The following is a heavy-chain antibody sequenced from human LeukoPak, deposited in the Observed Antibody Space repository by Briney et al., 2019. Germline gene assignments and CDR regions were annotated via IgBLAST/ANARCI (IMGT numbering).Heavy chain of an antibody. J-gene: IGHJ4*02. D-gene: IGHD3-22*01. CDR1: GGSISSSNW. V-gene: IGHV4-4*02. Sequence: SGTLSLTCAGSGGSISSSNWGSWVRQPPGKGLEWIGEIYHSGTTNYNPSLESRVTISVDKSKNQFSLRLNSVTAADTAVYFCARARSGYDYWGQGTLVTVCS. CDR2: IYHSGTT. CDR3: ARARSGYDY.